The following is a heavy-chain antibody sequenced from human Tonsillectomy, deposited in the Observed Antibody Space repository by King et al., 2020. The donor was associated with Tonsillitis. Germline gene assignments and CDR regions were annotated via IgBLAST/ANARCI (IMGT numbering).Heavy chain of an antibody. J-gene: IGHJ4*02. Sequence: VQLVESGGGLVKPGGSLRLSCAASGFTFSSYSMNWVRQAPGKGLEWVSSISTTSTYIYLSDSVKGRFTIPRDNAKNSLYLQMSSLGAEDTAVYYCARGNGDNWGQGTLVTVSS. CDR2: ISTTSTYI. D-gene: IGHD2-8*01. CDR3: ARGNGDN. CDR1: GFTFSSYS. V-gene: IGHV3-21*01.